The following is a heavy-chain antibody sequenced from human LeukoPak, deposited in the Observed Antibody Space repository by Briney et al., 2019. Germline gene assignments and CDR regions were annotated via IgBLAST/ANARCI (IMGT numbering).Heavy chain of an antibody. CDR3: AKDSNSGSYYMDV. Sequence: GGSLRLSCAASGFTFINYPMNWVRQAPGKGREGAALISWDGGYTYYADSVKGRFTISRDNSKNSLYLQMNSLRTEDTALYYCAKDSNSGSYYMDVWGKGTTVTVSS. CDR2: ISWDGGYT. V-gene: IGHV3-43*01. CDR1: GFTFINYP. J-gene: IGHJ6*03. D-gene: IGHD1-26*01.